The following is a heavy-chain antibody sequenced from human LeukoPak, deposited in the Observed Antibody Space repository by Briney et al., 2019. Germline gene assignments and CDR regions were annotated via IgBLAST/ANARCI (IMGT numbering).Heavy chain of an antibody. D-gene: IGHD6-6*01. CDR2: IKSKTDGGTT. CDR1: GFTFAGYA. J-gene: IGHJ6*03. Sequence: GGSLRLSCAASGFTFAGYAMSWVRQAPGKGLEWVGRIKSKTDGGTTDYAAPVKGRFTISRDDSKNTLYLQMNSLKTEDTAVYYCTTDLVEYSSSLYYYYMDVWGKGTTVTVSS. V-gene: IGHV3-15*01. CDR3: TTDLVEYSSSLYYYYMDV.